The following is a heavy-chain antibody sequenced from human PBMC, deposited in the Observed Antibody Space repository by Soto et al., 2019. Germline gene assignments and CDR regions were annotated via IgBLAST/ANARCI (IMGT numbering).Heavy chain of an antibody. CDR3: ERPSTQQWLVDYFDY. J-gene: IGHJ4*02. D-gene: IGHD6-19*01. CDR1: GYSFTSYW. Sequence: GESLKISCKGSGYSFTSYWIGWVRQMPGKGLEWMGIIYPGDSDTRYSPSFQGQVTISADKSISTAYLQWSSLKASDTAMYYCERPSTQQWLVDYFDYWGQGTLVTVSS. CDR2: IYPGDSDT. V-gene: IGHV5-51*01.